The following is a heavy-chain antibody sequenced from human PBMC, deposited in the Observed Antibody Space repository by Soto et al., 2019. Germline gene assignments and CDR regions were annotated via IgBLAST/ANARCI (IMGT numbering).Heavy chain of an antibody. CDR3: AKDRTRALGATADY. CDR1: GFTFSSYG. J-gene: IGHJ4*02. V-gene: IGHV3-30*18. D-gene: IGHD1-26*01. CDR2: ISYDGSNK. Sequence: GGSLRLSCAASGFTFSSYGMHWVRQAPGKGLEWVAVISYDGSNKYYADSVKGRFTISRDNSKNTLYLQMNSLRAEDTAVYYCAKDRTRALGATADYWGQGTLVTVSS.